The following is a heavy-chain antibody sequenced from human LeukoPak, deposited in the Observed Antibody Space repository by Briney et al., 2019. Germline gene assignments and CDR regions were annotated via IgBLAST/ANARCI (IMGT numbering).Heavy chain of an antibody. CDR1: GFTFSSHW. CDR2: IKQDGSEK. CDR3: ARDLGQYYDTSDNWFDP. D-gene: IGHD3-22*01. Sequence: QLGGSLRLSCAASGFTFSSHWMSWVRQAPGKGLEWVANIKQDGSEKYYVDSVKGRFTISRDNAKNTLNLQMNSLRAEDTAVYYCARDLGQYYDTSDNWFDPWGQGTLVTVSS. V-gene: IGHV3-7*01. J-gene: IGHJ5*02.